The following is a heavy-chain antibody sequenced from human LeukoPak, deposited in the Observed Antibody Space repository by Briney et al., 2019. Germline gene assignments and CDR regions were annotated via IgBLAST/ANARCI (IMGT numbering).Heavy chain of an antibody. CDR3: AKGSSGSRPYYFDY. V-gene: IGHV3-21*04. CDR2: ISSTSTYI. J-gene: IGHJ4*02. D-gene: IGHD3-10*01. Sequence: GGSLRLSCAASGFTFSRYSMNWVRQAPGKGLEWVSSISSTSTYIHYSDSVKGRSTISRDNAKNSLYLQMNSLRAEDTAVYYCAKGSSGSRPYYFDYWGQGTLVTVSS. CDR1: GFTFSRYS.